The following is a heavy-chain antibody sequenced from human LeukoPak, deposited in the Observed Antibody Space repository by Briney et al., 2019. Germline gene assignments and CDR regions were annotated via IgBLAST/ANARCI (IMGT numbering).Heavy chain of an antibody. CDR1: GFTFSSYW. CDR2: IKQDGSEK. V-gene: IGHV3-7*03. Sequence: GGSLRLSCAASGFTFSSYWMSWVRQAPGKGLEWVANIKQDGSEKYYVDSVKGRFTISRDNAKNSLYLQMNSLRAEDTAVYYCAKDRLVTCGGGSCYPDWYFDLWGRGTLVTVSS. J-gene: IGHJ2*01. D-gene: IGHD2-15*01. CDR3: AKDRLVTCGGGSCYPDWYFDL.